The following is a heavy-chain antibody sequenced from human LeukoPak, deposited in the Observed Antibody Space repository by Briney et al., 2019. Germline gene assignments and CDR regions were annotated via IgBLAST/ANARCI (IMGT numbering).Heavy chain of an antibody. D-gene: IGHD5-18*01. CDR2: INPNSGGT. J-gene: IGHJ4*02. CDR1: GYTFTGYY. V-gene: IGHV1-2*02. Sequence: VASVKVSCKASGYTFTGYYMHWVRQAPGQGLEWMGWINPNSGGTNYAQKFQGRVTMTRDTSISTAYMEVSRLRSDDTAVYYCARETVLPAMVSYFDYWGQGTLVTVSS. CDR3: ARETVLPAMVSYFDY.